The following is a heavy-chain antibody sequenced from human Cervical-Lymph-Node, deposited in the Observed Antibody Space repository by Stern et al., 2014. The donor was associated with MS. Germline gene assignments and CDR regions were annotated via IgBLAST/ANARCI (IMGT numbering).Heavy chain of an antibody. CDR2: IQPSSGDT. J-gene: IGHJ4*02. D-gene: IGHD4-17*01. CDR3: ARGKVTTTTLDH. V-gene: IGHV1-46*02. Sequence: VQLVESGAEVQKPGASVTVSCKASGYTFNHYYIDWVRQAPGQGLEWMGIIQPSSGDTTYARKLQGRVTLTSDTSTSTVYMELSSLRSDDTAVYFCARGKVTTTTLDHWGQGTLVTVSS. CDR1: GYTFNHYY.